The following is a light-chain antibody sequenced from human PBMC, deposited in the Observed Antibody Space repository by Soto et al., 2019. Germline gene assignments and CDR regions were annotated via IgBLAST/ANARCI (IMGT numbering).Light chain of an antibody. CDR1: QDISVY. Sequence: IQMTQSPSSLSASVGDRVTITCRASQDISVYLAWYQQKPGKVPKLLIYSASTLQSGVPSRFSGSGSGTEFTRTISSLQPEDGATYFCQKFNTAPLTFGQGTRLEIK. V-gene: IGKV1-27*01. CDR3: QKFNTAPLT. J-gene: IGKJ5*01. CDR2: SAS.